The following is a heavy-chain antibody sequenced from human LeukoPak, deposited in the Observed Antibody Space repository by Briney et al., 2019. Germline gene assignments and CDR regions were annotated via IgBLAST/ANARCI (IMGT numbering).Heavy chain of an antibody. CDR2: IGGVGGPT. CDR1: GFTFSDYA. Sequence: GGSLRLSCAASGFTFSDYAMNWVRQAPGRGLEWVSHIGGVGGPTFYSDSVSGRFTISRDDSKAMLYLQMNSLRAEDTAVYHCARAGQNNWFDPWGQGTLVTVSS. V-gene: IGHV3-23*01. CDR3: ARAGQNNWFDP. J-gene: IGHJ5*02.